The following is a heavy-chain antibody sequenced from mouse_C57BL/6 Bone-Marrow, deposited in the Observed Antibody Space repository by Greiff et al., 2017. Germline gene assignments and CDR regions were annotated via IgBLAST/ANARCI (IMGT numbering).Heavy chain of an antibody. CDR2: INPSTGGT. CDR3: ARRAIVTTWYFDV. J-gene: IGHJ1*03. Sequence: EVKLMESGPELVQPGASVKISCKASGYSFTGYYMNWVKQSPEKSLEWIGEINPSTGGTTYNQKFKAKATLTVDKSSSTAYMQLKSLTSEDSAVYYCARRAIVTTWYFDVWGTGTTVTASS. CDR1: GYSFTGYY. V-gene: IGHV1-42*01. D-gene: IGHD2-5*01.